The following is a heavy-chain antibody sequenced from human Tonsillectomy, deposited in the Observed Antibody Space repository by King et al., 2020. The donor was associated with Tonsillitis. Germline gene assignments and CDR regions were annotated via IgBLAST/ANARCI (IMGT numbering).Heavy chain of an antibody. CDR1: GVTFSSYS. CDR3: ARLYYYDSSGYYWGDY. D-gene: IGHD3-22*01. V-gene: IGHV3-48*02. Sequence: VQLVESGGGLVQPGGSLRLSCAASGVTFSSYSMNWVRQAPGKGLEWVSYISSSSSTIYYADSVKGRFTISRDNAKNSLYLQMNSLRDEDTAVYYCARLYYYDSSGYYWGDYWGQGTLVTVSS. CDR2: ISSSSSTI. J-gene: IGHJ4*02.